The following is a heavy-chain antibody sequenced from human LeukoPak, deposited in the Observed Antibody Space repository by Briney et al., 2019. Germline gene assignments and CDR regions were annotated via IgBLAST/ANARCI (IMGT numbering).Heavy chain of an antibody. D-gene: IGHD3-9*01. J-gene: IGHJ4*02. CDR2: IYYTGTT. V-gene: IGHV4-59*01. CDR1: GGSISIYY. CDR3: ARGEDFERYYLAY. Sequence: SETLSLTCSVSGGSISIYYWTWIRQIPGKGLEWIGSIYYTGTTNYNPLFESRATISVDTSKNQFSLKLTSVTVADTAVYFCARGEDFERYYLAYWGQGTLVTVSS.